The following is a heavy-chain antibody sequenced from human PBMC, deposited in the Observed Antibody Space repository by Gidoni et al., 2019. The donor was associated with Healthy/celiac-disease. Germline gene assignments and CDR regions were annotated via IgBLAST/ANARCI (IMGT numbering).Heavy chain of an antibody. CDR2: ISAYNGNT. CDR3: ASHAVRGLLTFWYFDY. D-gene: IGHD3-10*01. V-gene: IGHV1-18*04. Sequence: QVQLVQSGAEVKKPGASVKVSCKASGYTFTSYGISWVRQAPGKGLEWMGWISAYNGNTNYAQKLQGRVTMTTDTSTSTAYMELRSLRSDDTAVYYCASHAVRGLLTFWYFDYWGQGTLVTVSS. J-gene: IGHJ4*02. CDR1: GYTFTSYG.